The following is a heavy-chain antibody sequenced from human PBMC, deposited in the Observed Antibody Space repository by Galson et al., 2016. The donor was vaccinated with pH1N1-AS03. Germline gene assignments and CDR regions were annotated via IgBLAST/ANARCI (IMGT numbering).Heavy chain of an antibody. CDR1: GYTFSTYG. V-gene: IGHV1-18*04. CDR2: ISGYDDDT. D-gene: IGHD2-15*01. Sequence: SVKVSCKASGYTFSTYGVSWVRQAPGQGLEWMGWISGYDDDTNYAQNVAGRVNMTTDKSTSTVYMELRSLRSDDTAVYYCARDRGFRPDTFDIWGQGTWVTVSS. CDR3: ARDRGFRPDTFDI. J-gene: IGHJ3*02.